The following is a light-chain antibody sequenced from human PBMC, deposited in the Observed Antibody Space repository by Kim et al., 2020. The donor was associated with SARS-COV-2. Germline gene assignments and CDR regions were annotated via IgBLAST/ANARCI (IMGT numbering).Light chain of an antibody. CDR2: TND. Sequence: QSVLTQPPSASGTPGQRVTISCSGSNSNIGTKTVSWYQCLLGRAPRLLIHTNDRRPSGVPDRFSGSKSGASGSLAISGLQSEDEADYYCASWDDTFGGWVFGGGTQLTVL. V-gene: IGLV1-44*01. J-gene: IGLJ3*02. CDR3: ASWDDTFGGWV. CDR1: NSNIGTKT.